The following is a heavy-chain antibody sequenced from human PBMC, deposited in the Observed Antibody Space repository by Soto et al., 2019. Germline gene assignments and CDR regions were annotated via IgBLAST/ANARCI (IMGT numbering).Heavy chain of an antibody. Sequence: PGGSLRLSCAASGFTFSSYAMSWVRQAPGKGLEWVSAISGSGGSTYYAGSVKGRFTISRDNSKNTLYLQMNSLRAEDTAVYYCASVYYYDSSGYYYAWGQGTLVTVSS. CDR1: GFTFSSYA. CDR3: ASVYYYDSSGYYYA. CDR2: ISGSGGST. J-gene: IGHJ5*02. V-gene: IGHV3-23*01. D-gene: IGHD3-22*01.